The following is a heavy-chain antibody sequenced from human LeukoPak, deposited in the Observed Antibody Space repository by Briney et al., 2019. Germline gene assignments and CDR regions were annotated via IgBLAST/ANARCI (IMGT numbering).Heavy chain of an antibody. V-gene: IGHV4-31*03. CDR1: GGSISRGGYY. CDR2: IYYSGST. CDR3: ARDYGHYDILTGYRPYGMDV. J-gene: IGHJ6*02. D-gene: IGHD3-9*01. Sequence: SETLSLTCTVSGGSISRGGYYWSWIRQHPGKGLEWIGYIYYSGSTYYNPSLKSRVTISVDTSKNQFSLKLSSVTAADTAVYYCARDYGHYDILTGYRPYGMDVWGQGTTVTVSS.